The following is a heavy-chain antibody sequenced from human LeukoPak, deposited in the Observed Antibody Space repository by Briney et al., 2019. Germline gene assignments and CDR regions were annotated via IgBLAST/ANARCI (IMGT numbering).Heavy chain of an antibody. CDR1: GFTFSSYC. V-gene: IGHV3-7*01. Sequence: GGSLRLSCAASGFTFSSYCMSWVRQAPGKGLEWVATIKKDGSEKYYVDSVKGRFAISRDNAKNSVHLQMNSLRAEDTAVYYCARAPVYSYGNLEYWGQGTLVTVSS. CDR2: IKKDGSEK. J-gene: IGHJ4*02. D-gene: IGHD5-18*01. CDR3: ARAPVYSYGNLEY.